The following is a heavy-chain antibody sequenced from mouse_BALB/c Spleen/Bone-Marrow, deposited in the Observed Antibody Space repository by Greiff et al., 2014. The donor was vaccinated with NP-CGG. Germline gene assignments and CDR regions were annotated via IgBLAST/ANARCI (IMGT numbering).Heavy chain of an antibody. CDR1: GFSLTSYG. J-gene: IGHJ4*01. Sequence: QVHVKQSGPGLVQPSQSLSITCTVSGFSLTSYGVHWVRQPQGKGLEWLGVIWGGGSTDYNAAFISRPSISKDNSKSQVFFKMNSLQADDTAKYYCARQPLRRNSIDYWGQGTSVTVSS. CDR2: IWGGGST. D-gene: IGHD2-12*01. CDR3: ARQPLRRNSIDY. V-gene: IGHV2-4*02.